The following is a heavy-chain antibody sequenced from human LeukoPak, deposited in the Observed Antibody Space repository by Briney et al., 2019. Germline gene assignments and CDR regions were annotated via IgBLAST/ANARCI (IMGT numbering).Heavy chain of an antibody. J-gene: IGHJ5*02. CDR1: GFTFSDYY. D-gene: IGHD3-10*01. Sequence: GGSLRLSCAASGFTFSDYYMSWIRQAPGKGLEWVSYISSSGSTIYYADSVKGRFTISRDNAKNSLYLQMNSLRAADTAVYYCARGFSSEGFGNNWFDPWGQGTLVTVSS. CDR3: ARGFSSEGFGNNWFDP. V-gene: IGHV3-11*04. CDR2: ISSSGSTI.